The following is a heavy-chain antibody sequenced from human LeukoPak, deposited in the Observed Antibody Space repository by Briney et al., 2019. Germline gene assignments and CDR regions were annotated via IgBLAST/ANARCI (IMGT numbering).Heavy chain of an antibody. J-gene: IGHJ5*02. CDR2: INHSGST. CDR3: ASVYSSSWYKAYNWFDP. Sequence: KGLEWIGEINHSGSTNYNPSLKSRVTISVDTSKNQFSLKLSSVTAADTAVYYCASVYSSSWYKAYNWFDPWGQGTLVTVSS. D-gene: IGHD6-13*01. V-gene: IGHV4-34*01.